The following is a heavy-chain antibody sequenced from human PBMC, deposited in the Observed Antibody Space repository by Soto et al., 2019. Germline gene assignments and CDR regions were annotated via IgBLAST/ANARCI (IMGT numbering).Heavy chain of an antibody. Sequence: SETLSLTCTVSGGSINSYYWSWIRQPPGEGLEWIGYIYDSGSTNYNPSLKSRVTMSVDTSKNQFSLKLSSVTAADTAVYYCARGQGHYQGMDVWGQGTPVTV. CDR1: GGSINSYY. J-gene: IGHJ6*02. V-gene: IGHV4-59*01. CDR2: IYDSGST. CDR3: ARGQGHYQGMDV.